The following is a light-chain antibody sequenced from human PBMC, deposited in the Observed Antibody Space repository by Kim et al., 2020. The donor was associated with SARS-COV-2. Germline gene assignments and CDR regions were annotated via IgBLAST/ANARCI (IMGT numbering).Light chain of an antibody. CDR3: CSYAGSYTYV. Sequence: QSALTQPRSVSGSPGESVTVSCTGTSTDVGDSTSVSWYQQHPAKAPKLLIYDVSQRPSGVPDRFSGSKSGNTASLTISGLQADDEADYYCCSYAGSYTYVFGSGTKVTVL. CDR2: DVS. CDR1: STDVGDSTS. J-gene: IGLJ1*01. V-gene: IGLV2-11*01.